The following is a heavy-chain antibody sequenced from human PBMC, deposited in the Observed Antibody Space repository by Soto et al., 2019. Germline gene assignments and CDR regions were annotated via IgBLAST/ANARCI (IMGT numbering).Heavy chain of an antibody. J-gene: IGHJ4*02. V-gene: IGHV4-34*01. Sequence: SETLSLTCAVYGGSFSGYYWSWIRQPPGKGLEWIGEINHSGSTNYNPSLKSRVTISVDTSKNQFSLKLSSVTAEDTAVYYCASCGPTYCASTSNPIVYWGQGTLVTVSS. CDR2: INHSGST. CDR3: ASCGPTYCASTSNPIVY. CDR1: GGSFSGYY. D-gene: IGHD2-2*01.